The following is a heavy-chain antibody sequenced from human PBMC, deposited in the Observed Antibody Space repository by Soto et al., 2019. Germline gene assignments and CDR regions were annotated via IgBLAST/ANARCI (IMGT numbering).Heavy chain of an antibody. D-gene: IGHD6-19*01. J-gene: IGHJ4*02. CDR1: GFTFSSYA. V-gene: IGHV3-30-3*01. Sequence: GGSLRLSCAASGFTFSSYAMHWVRQAPGKGLEWVAVISYDGSNKYYADSVRGRFTISRDNSKNTLYLQMNSLRAEDTAVYYCAADPSSGWLFDYWGQGTLVTVSS. CDR3: AADPSSGWLFDY. CDR2: ISYDGSNK.